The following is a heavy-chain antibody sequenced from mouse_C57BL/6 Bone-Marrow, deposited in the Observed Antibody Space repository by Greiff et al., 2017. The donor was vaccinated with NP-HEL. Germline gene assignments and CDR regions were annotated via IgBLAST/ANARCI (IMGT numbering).Heavy chain of an antibody. J-gene: IGHJ4*01. CDR3: ARATVVVLYAMDY. D-gene: IGHD1-1*01. CDR1: GYTFTSYW. Sequence: QVQLQQPGAELVKPGASVKLSCKASGYTFTSYWMQWVKQRPGQGLEWIGEIDPSDSYTNYNQKFKGKATLTVDTSSSTAYMQLSSLTSEDSAFYYCARATVVVLYAMDYWGQGTSVTVSS. CDR2: IDPSDSYT. V-gene: IGHV1-50*01.